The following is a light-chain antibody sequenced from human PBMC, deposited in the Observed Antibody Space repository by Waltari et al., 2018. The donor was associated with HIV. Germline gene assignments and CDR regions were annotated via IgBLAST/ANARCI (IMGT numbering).Light chain of an antibody. V-gene: IGLV2-11*01. CDR3: CSYAGTSIHWV. J-gene: IGLJ3*02. CDR1: TRSPCEYNY. CDR2: GVS. Sequence: QSALTQPRPASRSPGHSVTLPCPGNTRSPCEYNYLPCYQQYPGKAPKVIIFGVSDRPSGVPDRFSGSRSGNMASLTISRLQAEDEAHYYCCSYAGTSIHWVFGGGTKLTVL.